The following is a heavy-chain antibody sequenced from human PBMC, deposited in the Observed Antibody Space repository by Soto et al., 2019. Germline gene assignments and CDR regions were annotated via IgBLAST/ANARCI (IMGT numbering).Heavy chain of an antibody. J-gene: IGHJ6*02. CDR2: INPKFGDT. V-gene: IGHV1-2*02. D-gene: IGHD3-10*01. Sequence: QVQLVQSGAEVKVPGASVRVSCEASGYTFTAYYIHWVRQAPGQGLEWMGWINPKFGDTTYGQDFQGRGSMTWDMSNSTVYMELSRLTSADTAIYYCARQIDYYYGPGSGNGHGFWGQGTTVTVFS. CDR1: GYTFTAYY. CDR3: ARQIDYYYGPGSGNGHGF.